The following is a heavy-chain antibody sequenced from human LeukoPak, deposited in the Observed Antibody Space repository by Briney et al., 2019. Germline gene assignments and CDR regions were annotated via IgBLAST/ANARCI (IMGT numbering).Heavy chain of an antibody. CDR3: ARGGGYDSLDY. V-gene: IGHV3-33*01. Sequence: GRSLRLSCAASGFTFSSYGMHWVRQAPGKGLEWVAVIWYDGSNKYYADSVKGRFTISRDNSKNTLYLQMNSLRAEDTAVYYCARGGGYDSLDYWGQGTLVTVSS. D-gene: IGHD5-12*01. J-gene: IGHJ4*02. CDR2: IWYDGSNK. CDR1: GFTFSSYG.